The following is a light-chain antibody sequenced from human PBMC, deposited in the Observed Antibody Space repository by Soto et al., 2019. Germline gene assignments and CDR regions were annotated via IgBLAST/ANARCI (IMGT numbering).Light chain of an antibody. J-gene: IGLJ2*01. Sequence: QSALTQPASVSGSPGQSITISCTGTSSDVGGSNYVSWYQQHSGKAPKLMIYDVHNRPSGISNRFSGSKSGNTASLTISGLQAEDEADYYCSSYRSGSTLVFGGGTKVTVL. V-gene: IGLV2-14*01. CDR1: SSDVGGSNY. CDR3: SSYRSGSTLV. CDR2: DVH.